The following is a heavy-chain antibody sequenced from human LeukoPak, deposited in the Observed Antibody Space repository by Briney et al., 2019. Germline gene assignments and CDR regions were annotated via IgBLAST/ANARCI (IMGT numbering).Heavy chain of an antibody. CDR1: GFTFSSYA. CDR3: AKGAYSGSYLGPFDY. V-gene: IGHV3-23*01. Sequence: GGSLRLSCAASGFTFSSYAVSWVRQAPGKGLEWVSAISASGGSTYFADSVKGRFTISRDNSKNTLYLQMNSLRAEDTAVYFCAKGAYSGSYLGPFDYWGQGTLVTVSS. CDR2: ISASGGST. D-gene: IGHD1-26*01. J-gene: IGHJ4*02.